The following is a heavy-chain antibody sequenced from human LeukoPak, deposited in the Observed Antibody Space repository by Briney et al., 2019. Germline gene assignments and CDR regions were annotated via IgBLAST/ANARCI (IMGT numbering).Heavy chain of an antibody. J-gene: IGHJ4*02. CDR1: GGSISSGGYY. D-gene: IGHD5/OR15-5a*01. CDR2: IYYSGIT. CDR3: ARRVYGTSQYY. Sequence: SETLSLTCTVSGGSISSGGYYWSWIRQPPGKGLEWIGTIYYSGITHYSPSLKSRVTISVDTSKNQFSLKLSSVTATDTALYYCARRVYGTSQYYWGQGTLVTVSS. V-gene: IGHV4-39*01.